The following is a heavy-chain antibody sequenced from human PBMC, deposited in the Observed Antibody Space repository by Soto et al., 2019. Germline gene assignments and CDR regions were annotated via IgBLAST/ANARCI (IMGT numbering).Heavy chain of an antibody. CDR2: IYYSGST. CDR1: GGSISSGDYY. D-gene: IGHD3-22*01. Sequence: PSETLSLTCTVSGGSISSGDYYWSWIRQPPGKGLEWIGYIYYSGSTYYNPSLKSRVTISVDTSKNQFSLKLSSVTAADTAVYYCARRNLVVTDNWLDPWGQGTLVTVSS. J-gene: IGHJ5*02. CDR3: ARRNLVVTDNWLDP. V-gene: IGHV4-30-4*01.